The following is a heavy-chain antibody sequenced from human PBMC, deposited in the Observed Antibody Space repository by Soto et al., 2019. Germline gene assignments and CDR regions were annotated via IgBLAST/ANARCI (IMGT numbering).Heavy chain of an antibody. CDR2: VYYSGTT. J-gene: IGHJ4*01. CDR3: ARGRGYSYGPYYFDY. V-gene: IGHV4-31*03. Sequence: SETLSLTCTVSGGSISSEGYYWSWFRQLPGKGLEWIGDVYYSGTTYHNPSLRSRLTISGDASKNQFSLKLSSVTAADTALYYCARGRGYSYGPYYFDYWGHGTLVTLXS. D-gene: IGHD5-18*01. CDR1: GGSISSEGYY.